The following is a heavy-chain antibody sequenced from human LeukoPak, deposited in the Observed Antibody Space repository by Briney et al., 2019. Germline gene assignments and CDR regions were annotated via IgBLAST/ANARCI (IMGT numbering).Heavy chain of an antibody. V-gene: IGHV3-33*06. CDR2: IWYGGSNT. J-gene: IGHJ4*02. D-gene: IGHD5-12*01. CDR3: AKDLHSGYDNYYFDY. CDR1: GFTFSSYA. Sequence: GGSLRLSCAASGFTFSSYAMHWVRQGPGKGLGWVATIWYGGSNTDYADSVKGRFIISRDTSKNTLYLQMNSLRAEDTAVYYCAKDLHSGYDNYYFDYWGQGTLVTVSS.